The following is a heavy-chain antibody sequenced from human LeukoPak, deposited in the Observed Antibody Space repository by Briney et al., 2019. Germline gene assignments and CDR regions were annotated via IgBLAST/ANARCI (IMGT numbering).Heavy chain of an antibody. CDR3: ARELVVVVNYYHYYVMDA. J-gene: IGHJ6*02. D-gene: IGHD3-22*01. Sequence: TGGSLRPSWAGSGFTSSIYEMKWVRRPPGKGREWVSYIRRSGSTIYYADSVKGRFTISRDNAKNSLYLQMKSLRAEDTAVYYCARELVVVVNYYHYYVMDAWGQGTTVTVSS. CDR2: IRRSGSTI. CDR1: GFTSSIYE. V-gene: IGHV3-48*03.